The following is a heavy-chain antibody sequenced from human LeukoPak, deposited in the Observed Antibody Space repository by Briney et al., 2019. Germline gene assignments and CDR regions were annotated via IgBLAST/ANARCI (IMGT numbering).Heavy chain of an antibody. CDR3: ARGASRSFDH. J-gene: IGHJ4*02. Sequence: SVKVSCKASGGTFSSYAISWVRQAPGQGLEWMGGIIPIFGTANYAQKFQGRVTITADESTSTAYMELSSLRSQDTAMYYCARGASRSFDHWGQGTPVIVSS. CDR1: GGTFSSYA. V-gene: IGHV1-69*13. CDR2: IIPIFGTA.